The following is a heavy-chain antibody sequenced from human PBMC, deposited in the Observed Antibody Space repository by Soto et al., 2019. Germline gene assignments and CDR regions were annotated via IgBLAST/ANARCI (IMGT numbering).Heavy chain of an antibody. D-gene: IGHD6-13*01. CDR1: GGSISSGGYY. J-gene: IGHJ6*02. V-gene: IGHV4-31*03. CDR2: IYYSGST. CDR3: ARTTRGYSSSWYVFGAEYYYYGMDV. Sequence: SETLSLTCTVSGGSISSGGYYWSWIRQHPGKGLEWIGYIYYSGSTYYNPSLKSRVTISVDTSKNQFSLKLSSVTAADTAVYYCARTTRGYSSSWYVFGAEYYYYGMDVWGQGTTVTVSS.